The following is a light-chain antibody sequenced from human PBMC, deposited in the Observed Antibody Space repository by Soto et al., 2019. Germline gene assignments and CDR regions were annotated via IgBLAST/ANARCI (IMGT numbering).Light chain of an antibody. CDR2: DVS. CDR1: QSVSSY. Sequence: EIVLTQSPVTLSLSPGESATLSCRASQSVSSYLAWYQQQPGQAPRLLIFDVSNRATGIPARFSGSGSGTDFTLTISSLEPEDFAVYYCQQYSSSPQTFGQGTKVEI. CDR3: QQYSSSPQT. V-gene: IGKV3-11*01. J-gene: IGKJ1*01.